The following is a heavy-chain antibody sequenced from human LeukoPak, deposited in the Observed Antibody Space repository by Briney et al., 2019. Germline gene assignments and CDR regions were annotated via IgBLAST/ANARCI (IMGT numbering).Heavy chain of an antibody. J-gene: IGHJ4*02. CDR1: GYTFTSYD. CDR2: IIPIFGTA. Sequence: SVKVSCKASGYTFTSYDINWVRQAPGQGLEWMGGIIPIFGTANYAQKFQGRVTITADESTSTAYMELSSLRSEDTAVYYCARVAGQAMALGFDYWGQGTLVTVSS. D-gene: IGHD5-18*01. V-gene: IGHV1-69*13. CDR3: ARVAGQAMALGFDY.